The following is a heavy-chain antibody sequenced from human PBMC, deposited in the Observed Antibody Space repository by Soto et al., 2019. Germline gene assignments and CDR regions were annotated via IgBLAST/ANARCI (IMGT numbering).Heavy chain of an antibody. CDR3: GRYSGYDYGSLDAFDI. J-gene: IGHJ3*02. D-gene: IGHD5-12*01. CDR2: IYYSGST. V-gene: IGHV4-59*01. Sequence: YETLSLTCTVSGGSNSSYYWSWIRQPPGKGLEWMGYIYYSGSTNYNPSLKSRVTISVETSKNQFSLKLSSVTAADTAVYYCGRYSGYDYGSLDAFDIWGQGTMVKVSS. CDR1: GGSNSSYY.